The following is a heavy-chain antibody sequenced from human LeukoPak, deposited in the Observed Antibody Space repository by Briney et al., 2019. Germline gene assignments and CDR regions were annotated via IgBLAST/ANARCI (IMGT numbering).Heavy chain of an antibody. CDR3: ARFFPYYFDY. CDR2: IYHSGST. J-gene: IGHJ4*02. Sequence: PSETLSLTCAVSAYSISSGYTWAWIRQPPGKGLEWIGSIYHSGSTYYTPSLKSRVTISVDTSKNQFSLKLSSVTAADTAVYYCARFFPYYFDYWGQGTLVTVSS. CDR1: AYSISSGYT. V-gene: IGHV4-38-2*01.